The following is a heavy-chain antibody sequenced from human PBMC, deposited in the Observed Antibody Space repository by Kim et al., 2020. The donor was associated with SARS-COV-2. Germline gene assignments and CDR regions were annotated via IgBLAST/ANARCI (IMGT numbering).Heavy chain of an antibody. D-gene: IGHD3-16*01. CDR1: GGTFSSYA. CDR3: ARVFIERGESYWYFDL. V-gene: IGHV1-69*04. CDR2: IIPILGIA. J-gene: IGHJ2*01. Sequence: SVKVSCKASGGTFSSYAISWVRQAPGQGLEWMGRIIPILGIANYAQKFQGRVTITADKSTSTAYMELSSLRSEDTAVYYCARVFIERGESYWYFDLWGRGTLVTVSS.